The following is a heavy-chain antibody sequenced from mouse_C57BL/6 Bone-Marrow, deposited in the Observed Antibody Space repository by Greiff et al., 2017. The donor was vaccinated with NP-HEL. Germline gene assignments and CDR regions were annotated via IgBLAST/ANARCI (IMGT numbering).Heavy chain of an antibody. CDR2: IWSGGST. V-gene: IGHV2-2*01. Sequence: QVQLKESGPGLVQPSQSLSITCTVSGFSLTSYGVHWVRQSPGKGLEWLGVIWSGGSTDYNAAFISRLSISKDNSKSQVFFKMNSLQADDTDIYYCARHRAYYSNYDLYAMDYWGQGTSVTVSS. D-gene: IGHD2-5*01. CDR1: GFSLTSYG. J-gene: IGHJ4*01. CDR3: ARHRAYYSNYDLYAMDY.